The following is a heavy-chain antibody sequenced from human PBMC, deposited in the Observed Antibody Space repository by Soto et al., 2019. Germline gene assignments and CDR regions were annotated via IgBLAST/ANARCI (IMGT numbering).Heavy chain of an antibody. CDR3: ASFRGEGYYNF. CDR1: GFTLSDYY. Sequence: QVQLVESGGGLVKPGGSLRLSCAASGFTLSDYYMTWIRQAPGKGLEWVSDISISGTTIHYSDSVRGRFTISRDNAKNSLWLQMNTLRAEDPAVYYCASFRGEGYYNFWGQGTLVTVSS. V-gene: IGHV3-11*01. J-gene: IGHJ4*02. D-gene: IGHD3-9*01. CDR2: ISISGTTI.